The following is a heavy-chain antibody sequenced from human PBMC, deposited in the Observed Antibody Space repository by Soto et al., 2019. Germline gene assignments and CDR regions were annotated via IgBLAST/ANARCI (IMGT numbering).Heavy chain of an antibody. Sequence: QVQLQESGPGLVKPSQTLSLTCTVSGGSISSGGYYWSWIRQHPGKGLEWIGYIYYSGSTYYNPSLKSRVTIPVDTSKNQFSLKLSSVTAADTAVYYCARSQRGVTVTTDLWGQGTLVTVSS. V-gene: IGHV4-31*03. J-gene: IGHJ4*02. CDR2: IYYSGST. CDR3: ARSQRGVTVTTDL. D-gene: IGHD4-17*01. CDR1: GGSISSGGYY.